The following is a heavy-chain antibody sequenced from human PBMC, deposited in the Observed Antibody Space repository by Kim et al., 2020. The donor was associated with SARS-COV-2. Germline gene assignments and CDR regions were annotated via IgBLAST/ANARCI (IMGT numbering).Heavy chain of an antibody. CDR3: ARHFTSGPWQV. CDR2: IYPGDSDT. D-gene: IGHD3-10*01. J-gene: IGHJ6*02. V-gene: IGHV5-51*01. Sequence: GESLKISCKGSGYSFSDYWIAWVRQMPGKGPEWMGIIYPGDSDTRYNPSFQGQVTISADKSVTTAYLQWNSLKASDTAIYYCARHFTSGPWQVWGQGTTVTVSS. CDR1: GYSFSDYW.